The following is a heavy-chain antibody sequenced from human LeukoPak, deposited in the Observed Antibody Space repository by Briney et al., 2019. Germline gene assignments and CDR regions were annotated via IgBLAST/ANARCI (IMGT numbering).Heavy chain of an antibody. CDR1: GFTFSSYA. J-gene: IGHJ4*01. V-gene: IGHV3-23*01. CDR3: TKIGSGSYYPDY. CDR2: ISGSGGST. D-gene: IGHD1-26*01. Sequence: QPGGSLRLSCAASGFTFSSYAMSWVRQAPGKGLEWVSAISGSGGSTYYADSVKGRFTISRDNSKNTLYLQMNSLRAEDTAVYYCTKIGSGSYYPDYWGHGTLVTVSS.